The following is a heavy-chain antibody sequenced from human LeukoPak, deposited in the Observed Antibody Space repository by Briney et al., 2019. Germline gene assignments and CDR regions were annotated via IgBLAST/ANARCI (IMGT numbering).Heavy chain of an antibody. V-gene: IGHV3-48*01. D-gene: IGHD3-22*01. J-gene: IGHJ4*02. CDR1: GFTFSSYS. Sequence: PGGSLRLSCAASGFTFSSYSMNWVRQAPGKGLEWVSYISSSSSTIYYADSVKGRFTISRDNAKSSLYLQMNSLRAEDTAVDYCARDSALVVVIPFDYWGQGTLVTVSS. CDR2: ISSSSSTI. CDR3: ARDSALVVVIPFDY.